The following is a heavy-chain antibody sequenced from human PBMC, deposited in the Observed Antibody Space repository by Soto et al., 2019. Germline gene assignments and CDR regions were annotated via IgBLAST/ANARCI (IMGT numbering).Heavy chain of an antibody. V-gene: IGHV1-2*02. CDR3: AREHPYYYESSGYPPRAYYLDY. CDR1: GYPFTGYY. CDR2: INPNSGGK. D-gene: IGHD3-22*01. J-gene: IGHJ4*02. Sequence: GSSVKVSCKASGYPFTGYYMHWVRQAPGQGLEWMGWINPNSGGKNYAQKFPGRVHMTWDTSIRTAYMELSRLRSEDTAVYYCAREHPYYYESSGYPPRAYYLDYWGQGTLVTVSS.